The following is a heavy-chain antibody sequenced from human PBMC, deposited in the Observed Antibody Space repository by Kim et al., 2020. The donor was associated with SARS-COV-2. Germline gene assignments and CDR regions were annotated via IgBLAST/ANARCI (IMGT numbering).Heavy chain of an antibody. CDR1: GFRFDDYA. CDR3: ARSGDGTYPQGAYYYGLDV. D-gene: IGHD3-16*02. CDR2: ISWNGDNR. V-gene: IGHV3-9*01. J-gene: IGHJ6*02. Sequence: GGSLRLSCAASGFRFDDYALHWVRQPPGKGLEWVSGISWNGDNRGYADSEMGRFTISRDNAKNSLYLQMNELRPDDTALYYCARSGDGTYPQGAYYYGLDVWGQGTTVTVSS.